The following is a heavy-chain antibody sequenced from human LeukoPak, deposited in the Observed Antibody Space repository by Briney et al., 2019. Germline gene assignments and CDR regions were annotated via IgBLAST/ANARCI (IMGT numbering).Heavy chain of an antibody. CDR2: VSPGGYT. J-gene: IGHJ5*02. V-gene: IGHV4-34*01. CDR1: GVSVSDYY. Sequence: SETLSLTCAVSGVSVSDYYWSWIRQSPEKGLEWIGEVSPGGYTTYNPSLRSRVIISEDTSENQLSLNVTSVTAADTALYYCARIRCGRGQARCYDHWAQGSLVTVSS. D-gene: IGHD2-21*01. CDR3: ARIRCGRGQARCYDH.